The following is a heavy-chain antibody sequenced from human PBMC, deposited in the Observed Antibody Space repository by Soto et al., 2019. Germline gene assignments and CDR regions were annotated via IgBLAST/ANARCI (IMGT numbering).Heavy chain of an antibody. D-gene: IGHD1-1*01. Sequence: ASVKVSCKASGYTFTSYAMHWVRQAPGQRLEWMGWINAGNGNTKYSQKFQGRVTITRDTSASTAYMELSSLRSEDTAVYYCARSDGTTHYYYGMDVWGQGNTVTVS. CDR3: ARSDGTTHYYYGMDV. CDR1: GYTFTSYA. V-gene: IGHV1-3*01. CDR2: INAGNGNT. J-gene: IGHJ6*02.